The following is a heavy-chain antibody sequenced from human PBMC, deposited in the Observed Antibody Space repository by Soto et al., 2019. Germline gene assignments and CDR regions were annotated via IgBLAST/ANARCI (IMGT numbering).Heavy chain of an antibody. Sequence: QVQLQESGPGLVKPSGTLSLTCAVSGDSISSPNWWGWVRQPPGKGLEWIGEVFHSGGTNYNPSLKSRITISVDKSKNPFSLSLTSVTAADTTIYYCARALGSSGFHGWLDPWGQGTLVTVSS. J-gene: IGHJ5*02. CDR3: ARALGSSGFHGWLDP. CDR1: GDSISSPNW. V-gene: IGHV4-4*02. D-gene: IGHD3-22*01. CDR2: VFHSGGT.